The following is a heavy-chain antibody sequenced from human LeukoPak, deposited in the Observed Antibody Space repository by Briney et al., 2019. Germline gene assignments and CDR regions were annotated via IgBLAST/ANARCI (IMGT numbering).Heavy chain of an antibody. CDR1: GFNFCSYD. D-gene: IGHD5-12*01. CDR2: IGPAGGT. J-gene: IGHJ3*02. V-gene: IGHV3-13*01. Sequence: GGSLRLFCAASGFNFCSYDMHWVRQATGKGLEGVSAIGPAGGTYYPGYVKGRFTIARENAKNSLYLQINSLRAGDTAVYYCARGPSGYGDVFDIWGQGAMVTVPS. CDR3: ARGPSGYGDVFDI.